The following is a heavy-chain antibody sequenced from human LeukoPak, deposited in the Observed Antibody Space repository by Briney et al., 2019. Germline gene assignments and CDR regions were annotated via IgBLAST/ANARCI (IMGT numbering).Heavy chain of an antibody. CDR2: IYYSGST. J-gene: IGHJ6*02. CDR3: ARLYDFWSGYYYYYYGMDV. CDR1: GGSISSYY. Sequence: SETLSLTCTVSGGSISSYYWSWIRQPPGKGLEWIGSIYYSGSTYYNPSLKSRVTISVDTSKNQFSLKLSSVTAADTAVYYCARLYDFWSGYYYYYYGMDVWGQGTTVTVSS. V-gene: IGHV4-59*05. D-gene: IGHD3-3*01.